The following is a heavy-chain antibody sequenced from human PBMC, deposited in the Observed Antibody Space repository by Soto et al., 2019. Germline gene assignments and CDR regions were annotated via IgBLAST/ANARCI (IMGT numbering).Heavy chain of an antibody. CDR3: ARDYAVAVHNWFEP. CDR2: INSDGSST. V-gene: IGHV3-74*01. J-gene: IGHJ5*02. D-gene: IGHD6-19*01. CDR1: GFTFSSYW. Sequence: GWSLRLSCAASGFTFSSYWMHWVRQAPGKGLVWVSRINSDGSSTSYADSVKGRFTISSDNAKNTLYLQMNSLRAEDTAVYYCARDYAVAVHNWFEPWGQGTLVSVS.